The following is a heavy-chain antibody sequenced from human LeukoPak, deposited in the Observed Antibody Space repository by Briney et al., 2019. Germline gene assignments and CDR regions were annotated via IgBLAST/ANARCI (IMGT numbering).Heavy chain of an antibody. CDR2: ISSTGTYI. D-gene: IGHD6-19*01. V-gene: IGHV3-21*01. Sequence: GGSLRLSCEASGFTFRIYAFNWVRQAPGKGLDWVASISSTGTYIYYADSVKGRFTISRDDAKNSVSLQMNSLRAEDTAMYYCVRKVGKYSGWYNYWGQGTLVTVSS. CDR1: GFTFRIYA. J-gene: IGHJ4*02. CDR3: VRKVGKYSGWYNY.